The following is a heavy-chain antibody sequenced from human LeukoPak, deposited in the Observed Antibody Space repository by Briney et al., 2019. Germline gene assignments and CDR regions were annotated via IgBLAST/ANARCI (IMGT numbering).Heavy chain of an antibody. V-gene: IGHV3-49*03. CDR2: IRSKAYGGTT. CDR3: TRTKSGSYYLDAFDI. D-gene: IGHD1-26*01. J-gene: IGHJ3*02. CDR1: GFTFGDYS. Sequence: GGSLRLSCTSSGFTFGDYSMTWFRQAPGKGLEWVGCIRSKAYGGTTEYAASVKGRFTISRDDSKSIAYLQMNSLKTEDTAVYYCTRTKSGSYYLDAFDIWGQGTMVTVSS.